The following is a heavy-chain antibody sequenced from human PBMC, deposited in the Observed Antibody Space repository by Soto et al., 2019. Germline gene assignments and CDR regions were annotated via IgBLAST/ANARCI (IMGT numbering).Heavy chain of an antibody. J-gene: IGHJ5*02. D-gene: IGHD4-4*01. Sequence: SETLSLTCAVYGGSFSGYYWSWIRQPPGKGLEWIGEINHSGSTNYNPSLKSRVTISVDTSKNQFSLKLSSVTAADTAVYYCARAGYSIGINWFDPWGQEPWSPSP. CDR1: GGSFSGYY. V-gene: IGHV4-34*01. CDR3: ARAGYSIGINWFDP. CDR2: INHSGST.